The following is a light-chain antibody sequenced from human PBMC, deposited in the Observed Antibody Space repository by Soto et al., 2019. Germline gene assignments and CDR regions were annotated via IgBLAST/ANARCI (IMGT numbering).Light chain of an antibody. CDR2: DVS. V-gene: IGLV2-14*01. Sequence: SALTQPASVSGSPGQSITISCTGTSSDVGGYNFVSWYQQHPGKAPKLMIYDVSNRPSGLSNRFSGSKSGNTASLTISGLQAEDEADYYCSSYTSGSTYVFGTGTKVTV. CDR1: SSDVGGYNF. CDR3: SSYTSGSTYV. J-gene: IGLJ1*01.